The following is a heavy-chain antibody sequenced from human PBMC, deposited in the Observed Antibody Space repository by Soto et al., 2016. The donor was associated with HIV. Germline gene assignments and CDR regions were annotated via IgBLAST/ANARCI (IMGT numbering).Heavy chain of an antibody. CDR2: ISGSGGST. D-gene: IGHD1-26*01. CDR1: GFTFSNYA. CDR3: AKDSVGPTTKVWFDS. V-gene: IGHV3-23*01. J-gene: IGHJ5*01. Sequence: EVQLLESGGGLVQPGGSLRLSCAASGFTFSNYAMTWVRQAPGKGPECVSGISGSGGSTYYVDSVKGRFTISRDNSKNMVYLQMSSLRAEDTAVYYCAKDSVGPTTKVWFDSWGQGTLVTVSS.